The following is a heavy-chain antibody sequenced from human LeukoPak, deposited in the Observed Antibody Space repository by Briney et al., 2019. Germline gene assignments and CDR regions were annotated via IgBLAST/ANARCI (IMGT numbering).Heavy chain of an antibody. V-gene: IGHV3-23*01. D-gene: IGHD3-3*01. Sequence: PGGSLRLSCTASGFTFGDYAMSWFRQAPGKGLEWVSAISGSGGSTYYADSVKGRFTISRDNSKNTLYLQMNSLRAEDTAVYYCAKDLYYDFWSGYYYYWGQGTLVTVSS. CDR3: AKDLYYDFWSGYYYY. CDR2: ISGSGGST. J-gene: IGHJ4*02. CDR1: GFTFGDYA.